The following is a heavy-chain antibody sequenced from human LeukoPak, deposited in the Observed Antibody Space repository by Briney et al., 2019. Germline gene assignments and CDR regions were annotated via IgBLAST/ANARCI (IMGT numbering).Heavy chain of an antibody. V-gene: IGHV4-39*01. Sequence: PSETLSLTCSVSGDSISTSSYYWGWIRQPPGKGLEWIGTIYYSGSTYYNPSLTSRVTISVDTSKKQFSLKLSSVTAADTAVYYCARHVGFITMVRGVINNNWFDPWGQGTLVTVSS. J-gene: IGHJ5*02. D-gene: IGHD3-10*01. CDR2: IYYSGST. CDR1: GDSISTSSYY. CDR3: ARHVGFITMVRGVINNNWFDP.